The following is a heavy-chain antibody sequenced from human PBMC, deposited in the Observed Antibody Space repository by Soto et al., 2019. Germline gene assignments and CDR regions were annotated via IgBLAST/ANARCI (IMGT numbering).Heavy chain of an antibody. D-gene: IGHD3-22*01. CDR3: AKDSMRVRRNYDSSGYPTTY. V-gene: IGHV3-23*01. CDR2: ISGSGGST. CDR1: GFTFSSYA. J-gene: IGHJ4*02. Sequence: GGSLRLSCAASGFTFSSYAMSWVRQAPGKGLEWVSAISGSGGSTYYADSVKGRFTISRDNSKNTLYLQMNSLRAEDTAVYYCAKDSMRVRRNYDSSGYPTTYWGQGTLVTVSS.